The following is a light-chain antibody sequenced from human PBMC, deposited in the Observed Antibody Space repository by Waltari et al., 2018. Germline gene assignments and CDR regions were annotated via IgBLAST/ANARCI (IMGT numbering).Light chain of an antibody. CDR3: QQYSSFPLI. V-gene: IGKV1-5*03. CDR1: QAINDW. J-gene: IGKJ3*01. CDR2: KAS. Sequence: DIQMTQSPSTLSASIGDRVTITCRASQAINDWLAWYQQKQGRAPKLLIYKASDLESGVPSLFSGSGSGTEFTLTISSLQPDDFATYYCQQYSSFPLIFGPGTRVEIK.